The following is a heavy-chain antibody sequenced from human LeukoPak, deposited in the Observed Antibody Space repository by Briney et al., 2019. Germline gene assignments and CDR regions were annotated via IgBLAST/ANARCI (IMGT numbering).Heavy chain of an antibody. V-gene: IGHV3-23*01. CDR1: GFTFNRHA. CDR3: SGRGGSNGWGDFDF. Sequence: GGSLRLSCTASGFTFNRHAFNWVRQAPGKGLEWVSSIGGSGVSIFYADSVKGRFTISRDNGKNTVYLQMNSLRAEDTAIYYCSGRGGSNGWGDFDFWGQGTLVSVSS. D-gene: IGHD6-19*01. CDR2: IGGSGVSI. J-gene: IGHJ4*02.